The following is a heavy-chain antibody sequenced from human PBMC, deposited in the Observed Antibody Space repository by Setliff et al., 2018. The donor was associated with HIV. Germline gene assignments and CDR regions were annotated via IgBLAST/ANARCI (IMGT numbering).Heavy chain of an antibody. CDR1: GGSFSGHS. Sequence: SETLSLTCAVYGGSFSGHSWTWVRQPPGKGLEWIGEINHSGSTSYNPSLKSRVAMSVDTSKNQFSLKLNSVTAADTAVYYCARVVAGTPPCYYYYYMDVWGKGTTVTVSS. CDR3: ARVVAGTPPCYYYYYMDV. J-gene: IGHJ6*03. V-gene: IGHV4-34*01. CDR2: INHSGST. D-gene: IGHD2-2*01.